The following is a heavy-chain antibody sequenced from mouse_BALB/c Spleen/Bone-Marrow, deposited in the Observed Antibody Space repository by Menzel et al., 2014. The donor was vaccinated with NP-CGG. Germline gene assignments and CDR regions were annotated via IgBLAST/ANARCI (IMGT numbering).Heavy chain of an antibody. J-gene: IGHJ4*01. V-gene: IGHV7-3*02. D-gene: IGHD2-1*01. CDR1: GFTFTDYY. CDR2: IRNKANAYTT. CDR3: ARSLYPRAMDY. Sequence: EVMLVESGGGLVQPGGSLRLSRATSGFTFTDYYMSWVRQPPGKALEWLGFIRNKANAYTTEYSASVKGRFTISRDNSQSILYLQMNILRAEDSATYYCARSLYPRAMDYWGQGTSVTVSS.